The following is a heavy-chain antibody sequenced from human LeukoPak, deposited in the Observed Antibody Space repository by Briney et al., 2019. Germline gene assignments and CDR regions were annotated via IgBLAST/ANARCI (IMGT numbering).Heavy chain of an antibody. J-gene: IGHJ4*02. V-gene: IGHV3-30*02. D-gene: IGHD6-13*01. Sequence: GGSVRLSCAASGFTFSSYGMHWVRQAPGKGLEWVAFIRYDGSNKYYADSVKGRFTISRDNSKNTLYLQMNSLRAEDTAVYYCAKEKWGSSSWYLPNPTDYWGQGTLVTVSS. CDR2: IRYDGSNK. CDR1: GFTFSSYG. CDR3: AKEKWGSSSWYLPNPTDY.